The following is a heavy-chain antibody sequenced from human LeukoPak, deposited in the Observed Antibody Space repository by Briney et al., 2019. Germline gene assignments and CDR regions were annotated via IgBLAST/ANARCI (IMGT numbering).Heavy chain of an antibody. J-gene: IGHJ6*03. Sequence: SVKVSCKASGGTFSSYAISWVRQAPGQGLEWMGGIIPIFGTANYAQKFQGRVTITADKSTSTAYMELSSLRSEDTAVYYCARVDYYDSSGYFNYYYYMDVWGKGTTVTISS. CDR2: IIPIFGTA. CDR3: ARVDYYDSSGYFNYYYYMDV. CDR1: GGTFSSYA. D-gene: IGHD3-22*01. V-gene: IGHV1-69*06.